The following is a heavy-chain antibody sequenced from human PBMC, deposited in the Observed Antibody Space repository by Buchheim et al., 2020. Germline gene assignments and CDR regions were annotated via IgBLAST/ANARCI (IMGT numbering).Heavy chain of an antibody. CDR1: GGFISSGGYY. Sequence: QVQLQESGPGLVKPSQTLSLTCTVSGGFISSGGYYWSWIRQHPGKGLEWIGYIYYSGSTYYNPSLKSRVTISVDTSKNQFSLQLSTVTAADTAVYYCARGGIVVEPAAQPSSVWFDPWGQGTL. CDR2: IYYSGST. CDR3: ARGGIVVEPAAQPSSVWFDP. V-gene: IGHV4-31*03. J-gene: IGHJ5*02. D-gene: IGHD2-2*01.